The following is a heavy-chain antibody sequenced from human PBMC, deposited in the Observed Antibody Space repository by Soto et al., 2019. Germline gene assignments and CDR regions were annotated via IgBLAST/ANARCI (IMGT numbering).Heavy chain of an antibody. CDR1: GFAFSSYG. Sequence: LRLSCAASGFAFSSYGLHWVRQAPGKGLEWVAVISYDGSNKYYADSVKGRFTISRDNSKNTLYLQMNSLRAEDTAVYYCAKDKKWLRLGLILDYWGQGTLVTVSS. CDR3: AKDKKWLRLGLILDY. J-gene: IGHJ4*02. V-gene: IGHV3-30*18. CDR2: ISYDGSNK. D-gene: IGHD5-12*01.